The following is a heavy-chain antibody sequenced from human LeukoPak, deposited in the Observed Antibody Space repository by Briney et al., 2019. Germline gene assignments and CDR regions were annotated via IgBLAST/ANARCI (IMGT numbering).Heavy chain of an antibody. D-gene: IGHD3-22*01. CDR2: IYYNGNT. Sequence: SETLSLTCTVSGVSVSSSDYYWGWIRQPPGKGLEWIGNIYYNGNTYYNPSLKSRVTISVDTSKNQFSLKLSSVTAADTAVYYCARVNNYYDSSGYSQDFDYWGQGTLVTVSS. CDR1: GVSVSSSDYY. CDR3: ARVNNYYDSSGYSQDFDY. J-gene: IGHJ4*02. V-gene: IGHV4-39*01.